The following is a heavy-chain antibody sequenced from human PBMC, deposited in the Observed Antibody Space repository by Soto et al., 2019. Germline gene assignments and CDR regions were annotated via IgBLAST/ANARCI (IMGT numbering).Heavy chain of an antibody. Sequence: SETLSLTCTVSGGSISSYYWSWIRQPPGKGLEWIGYIYYSGSTNYNPSPKSRVTISVDTSKNQFSLKLSSVTAADTAVYYCVILYDFWSGYYPPGAFDIWGEGTMVTV. J-gene: IGHJ3*02. CDR2: IYYSGST. D-gene: IGHD3-3*01. V-gene: IGHV4-59*01. CDR1: GGSISSYY. CDR3: VILYDFWSGYYPPGAFDI.